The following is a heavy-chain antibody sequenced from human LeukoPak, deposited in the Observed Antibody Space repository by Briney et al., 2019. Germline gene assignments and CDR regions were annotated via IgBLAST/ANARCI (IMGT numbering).Heavy chain of an antibody. CDR1: GXSFTTYW. V-gene: IGHV5-51*01. Sequence: GGSLKISRKGPGXSFTTYWSAWVRQMPGRGPEWVGIIYPGDSDTRYSPCFQGRATISAHKSICTAYLQWTSMKASDTAMYHCARQFRDSSGYYSYYFDYWGQGTLVTVSS. J-gene: IGHJ4*02. D-gene: IGHD3-22*01. CDR3: ARQFRDSSGYYSYYFDY. CDR2: IYPGDSDT.